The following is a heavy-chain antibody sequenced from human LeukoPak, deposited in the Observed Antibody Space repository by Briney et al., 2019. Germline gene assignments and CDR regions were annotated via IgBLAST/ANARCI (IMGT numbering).Heavy chain of an antibody. CDR2: IYSSGGT. V-gene: IGHV4-59*01. CDR1: GGSIGNYY. CDR3: ARVTGLSSGYYYSDY. Sequence: PSETLSLTCTVSGGSIGNYYWNWIRQPPGKGLEWIGYIYSSGGTDYNPSLKSRVTISVDTSKNQISLKLRSVTAADTAVYYCARVTGLSSGYYYSDYRGQGTLVTVSS. J-gene: IGHJ4*02. D-gene: IGHD3-3*01.